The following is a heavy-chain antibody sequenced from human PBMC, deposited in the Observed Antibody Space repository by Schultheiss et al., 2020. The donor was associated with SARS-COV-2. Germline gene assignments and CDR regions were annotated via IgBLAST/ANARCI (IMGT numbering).Heavy chain of an antibody. D-gene: IGHD6-19*01. J-gene: IGHJ4*02. CDR1: GFTFSSYA. CDR2: ISWNSGSI. CDR3: AKDWEWLAQIFDY. Sequence: GGSLRLSCAASGFTFSSYAMHWVRQAPGKGLEWVSGISWNSGSIGYADSVKGRFTISRDNAKNSLYLQMNSLRAEDTAVYYCAKDWEWLAQIFDYWGQGTLVTVSS. V-gene: IGHV3-9*01.